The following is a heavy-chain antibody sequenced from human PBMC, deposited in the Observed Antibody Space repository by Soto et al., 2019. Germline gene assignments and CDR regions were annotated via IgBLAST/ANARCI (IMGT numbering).Heavy chain of an antibody. CDR2: IYPGDSDT. V-gene: IGHV5-51*01. CDR1: SCNFTDLL. J-gene: IGHJ6*02. D-gene: IGHD4-4*01. Sequence: GACLKISCKRFSCNFTDLLLARMRPLPGKGLEWMGIIYPGDSDTRYSPSFQGHVTITVDKSTSTAYLQWNTLKASDTAMYYCARYFSNFRYHRDPHAFSGQRTTVTGS. CDR3: ARYFSNFRYHRDPHAF.